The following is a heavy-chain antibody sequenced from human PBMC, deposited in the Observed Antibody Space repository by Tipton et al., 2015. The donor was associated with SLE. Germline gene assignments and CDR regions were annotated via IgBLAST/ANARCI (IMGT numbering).Heavy chain of an antibody. CDR2: ISSNGKTI. CDR3: AKFEKTTDFYLDS. V-gene: IGHV3-11*04. D-gene: IGHD1/OR15-1a*01. CDR1: GFSISDYY. Sequence: SLRLSCAASGFSISDYYMNWIRQAPGKGLEWVSYISSNGKTIYYGDSVQGRFTISRDNAKNSLFPQMNSLRAGDTAVYYCAKFEKTTDFYLDSWGQGTLVSVSS. J-gene: IGHJ4*02.